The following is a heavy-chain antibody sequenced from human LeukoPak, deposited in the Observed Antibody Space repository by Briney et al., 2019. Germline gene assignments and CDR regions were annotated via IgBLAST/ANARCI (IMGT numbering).Heavy chain of an antibody. CDR3: ARADYYFASGTYYPYYFDY. D-gene: IGHD3-10*01. J-gene: IGHJ4*02. V-gene: IGHV1-18*04. CDR1: GYTFTSYG. CDR2: ITAYNGNT. Sequence: ASVKVSCKASGYTFTSYGITWVRHAPGQGREWMGWITAYNGNTDYAQKLQGRVTMTTDTSTSTAYMELSSLRSDDTAVYYCARADYYFASGTYYPYYFDYWGQGTLVTVSS.